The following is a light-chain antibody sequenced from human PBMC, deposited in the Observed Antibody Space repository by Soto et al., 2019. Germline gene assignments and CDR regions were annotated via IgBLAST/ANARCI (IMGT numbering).Light chain of an antibody. CDR1: QTLLHSNGYNY. V-gene: IGKV2-28*01. CDR2: LGS. J-gene: IGKJ1*01. CDR3: MQPLQSWT. Sequence: DIVMTQSPVSLPVTPGEPVSISCRSSQTLLHSNGYNYLDWYLQKPGQSPQLLIYLGSNRASGVPDRFSGSGSGTDFTLKISRVEAEDVGVYYCMQPLQSWTFGQGTKVDIK.